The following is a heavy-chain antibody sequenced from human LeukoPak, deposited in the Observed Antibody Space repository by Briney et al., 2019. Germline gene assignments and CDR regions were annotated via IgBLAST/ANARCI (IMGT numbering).Heavy chain of an antibody. CDR1: GFTVSSNY. V-gene: IGHV3-53*04. J-gene: IGHJ4*02. D-gene: IGHD6-19*01. Sequence: PGGSLRLSCAASGFTVSSNYISWVRQAPGKGLEWVSVIYSGGSTYYADSVKGRFTISRHNSKNTLYLQMNSLRAEDTAVYYCARGSIAVAGTEDYWGQGTLVTVSS. CDR2: IYSGGST. CDR3: ARGSIAVAGTEDY.